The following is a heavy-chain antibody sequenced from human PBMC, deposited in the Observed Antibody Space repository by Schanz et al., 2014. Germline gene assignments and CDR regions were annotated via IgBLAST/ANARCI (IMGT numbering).Heavy chain of an antibody. V-gene: IGHV3-66*03. Sequence: EVQLVESGGGLIQPGGSLRLSCAVSGFTVSSNYMSWVRQAPGKGLEWVSTVYMSAASTRYADSVKGRFIISRDNSKNTLDLQMISLTSEDTAMYYCARDRGFMVTHNDALDLWGQGTMVSVSS. CDR1: GFTVSSNY. CDR3: ARDRGFMVTHNDALDL. CDR2: VYMSAAST. J-gene: IGHJ3*01. D-gene: IGHD3-10*01.